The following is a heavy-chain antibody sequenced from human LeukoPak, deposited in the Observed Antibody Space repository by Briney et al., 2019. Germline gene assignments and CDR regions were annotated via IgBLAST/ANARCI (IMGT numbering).Heavy chain of an antibody. J-gene: IGHJ4*02. CDR3: ARGKSGIAARPFDY. CDR1: GYTFTGYY. Sequence: ASVKVSCKAPGYTFTGYYMHWVRQAPGQGLEWMGWINPNSGGTNYAQKFQGRVTMTRDTSISTAYMELSRLRSDDTAVYYCARGKSGIAARPFDYWGQGTLVTVSS. V-gene: IGHV1-2*02. D-gene: IGHD6-6*01. CDR2: INPNSGGT.